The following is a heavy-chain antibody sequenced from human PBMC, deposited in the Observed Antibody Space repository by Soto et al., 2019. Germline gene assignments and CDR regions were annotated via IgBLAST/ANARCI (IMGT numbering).Heavy chain of an antibody. CDR2: IYYSGST. V-gene: IGHV4-39*01. D-gene: IGHD6-13*01. CDR3: ARHTTLYSSSWYWDY. Sequence: SETLSLTCTVSGGSISSYYWGWIRQPPGKGLEWIGSIYYSGSTYYNPSLKSRVTISVDTSKNQFSLKLSSVTAADTAVYYCARHTTLYSSSWYWDYWGQGTLVTVSS. CDR1: GGSISSYY. J-gene: IGHJ4*02.